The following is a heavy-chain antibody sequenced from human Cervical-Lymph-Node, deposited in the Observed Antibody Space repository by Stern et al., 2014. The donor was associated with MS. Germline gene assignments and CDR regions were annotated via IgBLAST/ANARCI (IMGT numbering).Heavy chain of an antibody. J-gene: IGHJ4*02. CDR2: IDWNDKT. D-gene: IGHD3-3*01. CDR3: ARMMGSGYRHYFDY. V-gene: IGHV2-70*04. CDR1: GFSLVTSGVR. Sequence: QATLRESGPALVKPTQTLTLTCTFSGFSLVTSGVRVSWIRQPPGKALEWLARIDWNDKTFYNTSLMTRLTISKDTSKNQVVLTMTNVDPVDTATYYCARMMGSGYRHYFDYWGQGTPVTVS.